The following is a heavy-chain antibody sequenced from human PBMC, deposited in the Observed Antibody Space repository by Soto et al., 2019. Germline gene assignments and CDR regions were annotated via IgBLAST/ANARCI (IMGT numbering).Heavy chain of an antibody. J-gene: IGHJ5*02. D-gene: IGHD6-13*01. CDR1: GGSINTYY. CDR3: ARGLGVAAADNWFDP. Sequence: QVQLQESGPGLVKPSETLSLTCTVSGGSINTYYWSWIRQSPGKGLEWIGYIYDNGRTHYSPSLMRRITLSVDTPQKQVSLKLSSVTAADTAMYYCARGLGVAAADNWFDPWGQGTLVTVSS. CDR2: IYDNGRT. V-gene: IGHV4-59*01.